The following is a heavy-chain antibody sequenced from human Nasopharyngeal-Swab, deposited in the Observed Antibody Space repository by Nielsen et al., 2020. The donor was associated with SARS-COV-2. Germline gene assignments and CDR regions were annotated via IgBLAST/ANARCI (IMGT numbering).Heavy chain of an antibody. CDR2: IRSKGNNYAT. CDR3: TRCGGGCYSGRDY. V-gene: IGHV3-73*01. Sequence: GESLKISCAASGFTFSDSAIHWVRQASGEGLEWFARIRSKGNNYATAYSASVKGRFIIFRDDPTNTAYLQMNSLKTEDTAMYYCTRCGGGCYSGRDYWGQGTLVTVSS. D-gene: IGHD2-15*01. CDR1: GFTFSDSA. J-gene: IGHJ4*02.